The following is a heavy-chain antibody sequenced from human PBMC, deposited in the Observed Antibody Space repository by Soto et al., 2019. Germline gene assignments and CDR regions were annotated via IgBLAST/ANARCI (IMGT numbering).Heavy chain of an antibody. Sequence: QVPLVQSGAEVKKPGASVKVSCKDSGYTFTSYDINWVRQATGQGLEWMGWMNPNSGNTGYAQKFQGRVTMTRNTSISTAYMELSSLRSEDTAVYYCARVYSSSSPSDYWGQGTLVTVSS. CDR1: GYTFTSYD. D-gene: IGHD6-6*01. V-gene: IGHV1-8*01. J-gene: IGHJ4*02. CDR2: MNPNSGNT. CDR3: ARVYSSSSPSDY.